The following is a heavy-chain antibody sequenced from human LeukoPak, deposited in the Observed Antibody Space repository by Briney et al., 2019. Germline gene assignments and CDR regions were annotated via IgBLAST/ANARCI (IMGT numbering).Heavy chain of an antibody. CDR3: AREEYSSSYYFDY. V-gene: IGHV3-48*01. Sequence: GGSLRLSCAASGFTFSSYSMNWVRQAPGKGLEWVSYISSSRSTIYYADSVKGRFTISRDNAKNSLYLQMNSLRAEDTAVYYCAREEYSSSYYFDYWGQGTLVTVSS. J-gene: IGHJ4*02. CDR1: GFTFSSYS. CDR2: ISSSRSTI. D-gene: IGHD6-6*01.